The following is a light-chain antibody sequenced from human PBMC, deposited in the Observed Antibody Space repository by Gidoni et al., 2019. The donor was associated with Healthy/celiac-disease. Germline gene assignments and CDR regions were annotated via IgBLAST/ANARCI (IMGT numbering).Light chain of an antibody. CDR3: QQYYSYPLT. CDR1: QGISSY. J-gene: IGKJ4*01. CDR2: AAS. Sequence: AIRMTQSPSSFSASTGDRVTITCRASQGISSYLAWYQQKPGKAPKLLIYAASTFQSGVPSRFSGSGSGTDFTLTISCLQSEDFATYYCQQYYSYPLTFXGXTKVEIK. V-gene: IGKV1-8*01.